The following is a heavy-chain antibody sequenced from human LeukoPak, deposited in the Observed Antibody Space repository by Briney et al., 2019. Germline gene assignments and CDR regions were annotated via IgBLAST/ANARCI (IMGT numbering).Heavy chain of an antibody. D-gene: IGHD3-3*01. J-gene: IGHJ4*02. CDR2: ISSSSSYI. CDR3: ARDSAVSYDFWSGPSDY. Sequence: GGSLRLSCAASGFTFSSYAMSWVRQAPGKGLEWVSSISSSSSYIHYADSVKGRFTISRDNAKNSLYLQLNSLRGEDTAVYYCARDSAVSYDFWSGPSDYWGQGTLVTVSS. CDR1: GFTFSSYA. V-gene: IGHV3-21*01.